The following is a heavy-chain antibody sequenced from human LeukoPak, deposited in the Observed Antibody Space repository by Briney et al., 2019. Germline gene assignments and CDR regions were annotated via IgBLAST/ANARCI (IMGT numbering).Heavy chain of an antibody. CDR3: ARDFGAYSYDFDF. CDR2: ISSSGNNI. V-gene: IGHV3-11*01. Sequence: KPGGSLRLSCAASGFTFRDYYMTWIRQAPGKGLGGVSYISSSGNNIFDADSVKGRFTISRDNSKNSLYLHMNNLRAEDTAVYFCARDFGAYSYDFDFWGQGTLVAVSS. D-gene: IGHD5-18*01. J-gene: IGHJ4*02. CDR1: GFTFRDYY.